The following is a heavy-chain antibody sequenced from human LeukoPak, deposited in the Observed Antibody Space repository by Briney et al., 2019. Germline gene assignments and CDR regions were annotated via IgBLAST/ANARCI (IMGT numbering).Heavy chain of an antibody. CDR2: IYGDGSFT. Sequence: GGSLRLSCAASGFTFSNFWMHWVRQAPGKGLVWVALIYGDGSFTRYADSVKGRFTISRDNAKNSLYLQMSNLRAEDTAVYFCARGGGLDVWGQGATVTVSS. CDR1: GFTFSNFW. V-gene: IGHV3-74*01. D-gene: IGHD3-16*01. CDR3: ARGGGLDV. J-gene: IGHJ6*02.